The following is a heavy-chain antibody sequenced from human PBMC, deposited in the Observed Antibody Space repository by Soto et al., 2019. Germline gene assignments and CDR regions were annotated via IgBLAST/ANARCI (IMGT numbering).Heavy chain of an antibody. J-gene: IGHJ4*02. CDR1: GFTFSSYG. V-gene: IGHV3-30*18. Sequence: GGSLRLSCAASGFTFSSYGMHWVRQAPGKGLEWVAVISYDGSNKYYADSVKGRFTISRDNSKNTLYLQMNSLRAEDTAVYYCAKEGYDYVWGSYLDYWGQGTLVTV. D-gene: IGHD3-16*02. CDR2: ISYDGSNK. CDR3: AKEGYDYVWGSYLDY.